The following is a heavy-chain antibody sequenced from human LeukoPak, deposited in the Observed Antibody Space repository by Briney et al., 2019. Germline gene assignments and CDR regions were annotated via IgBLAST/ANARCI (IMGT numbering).Heavy chain of an antibody. J-gene: IGHJ6*03. D-gene: IGHD3-10*01. CDR2: FYYSGST. CDR1: GASITSSAYP. Sequence: PSETLSLTCTVSGASITSSAYPWGWIRQPPGKGLEWIGSFYYSGSTYYNPSLKSRITISADTSKNQFSLKLSSVTAADTAVYYCARAIHHGGDYGSGAKDYYYMDVWGKGTTVTISS. V-gene: IGHV4-39*07. CDR3: ARAIHHGGDYGSGAKDYYYMDV.